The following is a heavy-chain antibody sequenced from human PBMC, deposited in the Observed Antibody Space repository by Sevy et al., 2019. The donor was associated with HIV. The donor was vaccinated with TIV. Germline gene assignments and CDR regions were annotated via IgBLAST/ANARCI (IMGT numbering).Heavy chain of an antibody. V-gene: IGHV1-8*01. CDR2: MNPNTDNT. CDR1: GYIFTSYD. J-gene: IGHJ4*02. D-gene: IGHD3-22*01. CDR3: ATSGDSSGLKTYFDY. Sequence: ASVKVSCKASGYIFTSYDINWVRQATGQGLEWMGWMNPNTDNTGYAQKFQGRVTMTRNTSISTAYMELSSLRSEDTAVYYCATSGDSSGLKTYFDYWGQGTLVTVSS.